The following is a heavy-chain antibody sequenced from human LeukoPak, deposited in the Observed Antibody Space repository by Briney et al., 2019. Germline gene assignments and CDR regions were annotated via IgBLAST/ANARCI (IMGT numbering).Heavy chain of an antibody. CDR2: IWYDGSNK. CDR1: GFTLRNFG. CDR3: AKGRGGSSNWGSDY. Sequence: GGSLRLFCTAFGFTLRNFGMNRVPPAPGKGVEGVAGIWYDGSNKDYVDSVKGRFTISRDNSKNTLYLEMNSLAVEDTAVYYCAKGRGGSSNWGSDYWGQGAQVTVSS. V-gene: IGHV3-33*06. D-gene: IGHD7-27*01. J-gene: IGHJ4*02.